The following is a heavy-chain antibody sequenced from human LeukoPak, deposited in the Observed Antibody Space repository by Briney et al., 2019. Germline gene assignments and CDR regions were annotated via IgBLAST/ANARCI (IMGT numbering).Heavy chain of an antibody. V-gene: IGHV4-34*01. CDR1: GGSFSGYY. D-gene: IGHD4-17*01. Sequence: SETLSLTCGVYGGSFSGYYWSWIRQPPGKGLEWIGEINHSGSTIYNPSLKSRVTISIDTSKNQFSLKLSSVTAADTAVYYCARPPYGYWGQGTLVTVSS. J-gene: IGHJ4*02. CDR2: INHSGST. CDR3: ARPPYGY.